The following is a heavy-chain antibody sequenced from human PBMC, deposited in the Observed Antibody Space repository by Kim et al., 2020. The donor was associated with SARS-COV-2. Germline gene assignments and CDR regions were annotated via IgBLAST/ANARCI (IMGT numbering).Heavy chain of an antibody. CDR2: IYPGDSDT. CDR3: ARHDQEDSNPWVRGYYYGMDV. Sequence: GESLKISCKGSGYSFTSYWIGWVRQMPGKGLEWMGIIYPGDSDTRYSPSFQGQVTISADKSISTAYLQWSSLKASDTAMYYCARHDQEDSNPWVRGYYYGMDVWGQGTTVTVSS. D-gene: IGHD3-10*01. V-gene: IGHV5-51*01. CDR1: GYSFTSYW. J-gene: IGHJ6*02.